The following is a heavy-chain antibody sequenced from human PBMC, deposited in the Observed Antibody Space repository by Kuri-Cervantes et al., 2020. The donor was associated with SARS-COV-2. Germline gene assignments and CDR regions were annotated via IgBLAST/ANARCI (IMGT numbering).Heavy chain of an antibody. J-gene: IGHJ2*01. CDR1: GYSISSGYY. V-gene: IGHV4-38-2*01. D-gene: IGHD3-3*01. Sequence: GSLRLSCAVSGYSISSGYYWGWIRQPPGKGLEWIGSIYHSGSTNYNPSLKSRVTISVDKSKNQFSLKLSSVTAADTAVYYCARAGRFGADWYFDLWGRGTLVTVSS. CDR3: ARAGRFGADWYFDL. CDR2: IYHSGST.